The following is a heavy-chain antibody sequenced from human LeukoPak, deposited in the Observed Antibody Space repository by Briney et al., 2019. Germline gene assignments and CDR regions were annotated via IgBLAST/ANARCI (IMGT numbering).Heavy chain of an antibody. Sequence: PGGSLRLSCAPSGFIVSNNYMTWVRQAPGKGLEWVSVIYGGGSTYYADSVKGRFTISRDNSKNTLYLQMNSLRAEDTAVYYCATRVSTSRSFDYWGQGTLVTVSS. CDR2: IYGGGST. CDR1: GFIVSNNY. CDR3: ATRVSTSRSFDY. V-gene: IGHV3-53*01. J-gene: IGHJ4*02.